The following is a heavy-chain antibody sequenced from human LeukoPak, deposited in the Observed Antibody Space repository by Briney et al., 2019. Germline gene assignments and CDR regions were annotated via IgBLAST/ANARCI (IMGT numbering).Heavy chain of an antibody. Sequence: SETLSLTCTVSGGSISSSSYYWGWIRQPPGKGLEWIGSIYYSGSTYYNPSLKSRVTISVDTSKNQFSLKLSSVTAADTAVYYCARNFEYSRTPGRYWGQGTLVTVSS. J-gene: IGHJ4*02. V-gene: IGHV4-39*07. CDR1: GGSISSSSYY. CDR2: IYYSGST. CDR3: ARNFEYSRTPGRY. D-gene: IGHD6-6*01.